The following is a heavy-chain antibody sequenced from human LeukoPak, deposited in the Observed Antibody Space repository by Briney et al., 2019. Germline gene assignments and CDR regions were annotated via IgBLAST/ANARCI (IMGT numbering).Heavy chain of an antibody. Sequence: PGGSLTLSCVPSGFTFSSYWMTWVGQAPGKGLEWVANIKKDGSEKNYVDSVKGRFTIYRDNSKNTLFLQMNSLSAEDRAVYYCAKVGPRLGYYFDYWGQGTLVTVSS. D-gene: IGHD2-21*01. V-gene: IGHV3-7*03. J-gene: IGHJ4*02. CDR1: GFTFSSYW. CDR3: AKVGPRLGYYFDY. CDR2: IKKDGSEK.